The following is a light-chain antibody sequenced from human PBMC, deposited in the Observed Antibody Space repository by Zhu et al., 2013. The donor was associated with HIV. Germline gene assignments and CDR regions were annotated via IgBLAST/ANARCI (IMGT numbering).Light chain of an antibody. V-gene: IGKV1-39*01. CDR3: QQANSFPVT. CDR1: QSISSY. Sequence: DIQMTQSPSSLSASVGDRVTITCRASQSISSYLNWYQQKPGKAPKLLIYAASSLQSGVPPRFSGSGSGTKFTLTISSLQPEDFATYYCQQANSFPVTFGPGTKVDIK. J-gene: IGKJ3*01. CDR2: AAS.